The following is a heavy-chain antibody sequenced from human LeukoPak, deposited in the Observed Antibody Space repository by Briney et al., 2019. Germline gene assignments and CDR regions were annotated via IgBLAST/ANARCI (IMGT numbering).Heavy chain of an antibody. V-gene: IGHV4-30-4*08. CDR3: ARGVSCSSTSCYSYMDV. D-gene: IGHD2-2*01. Sequence: KSSQTLSLTCTVSGGSISSGDYYWSWIRQPPGKGLEWIGEINHSGSTNYNPSLKSRVTISVDTSKNQFSLKLSSVTAADTAVYYCARGVSCSSTSCYSYMDVWGKGTTVTVSS. CDR2: INHSGST. J-gene: IGHJ6*03. CDR1: GGSISSGDYY.